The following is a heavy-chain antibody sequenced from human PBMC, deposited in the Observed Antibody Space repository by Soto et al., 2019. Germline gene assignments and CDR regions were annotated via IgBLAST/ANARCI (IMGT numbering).Heavy chain of an antibody. V-gene: IGHV4-59*01. J-gene: IGHJ6*03. CDR3: ARTEPDNYYYYYYMDV. CDR2: IYYSGST. Sequence: SETLSLTCTVSGGSISSYYWSWIRQPPGKGLEWIGYIYYSGSTNYNPSLKSRVTISVDTSKNQFSLKLSSVTAADTAVYYCARTEPDNYYYYYYMDVWGKGTTVTVSS. D-gene: IGHD2-15*01. CDR1: GGSISSYY.